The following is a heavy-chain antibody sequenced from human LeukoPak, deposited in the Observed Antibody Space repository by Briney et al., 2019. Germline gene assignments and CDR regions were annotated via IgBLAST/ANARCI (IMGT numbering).Heavy chain of an antibody. V-gene: IGHV3-23*01. D-gene: IGHD3-9*01. CDR1: GFTFSSYA. CDR2: ISGSGGST. Sequence: PGGSLRLSCAASGFTFSSYAMSWVRQAPGKGLEWVSAISGSGGSTYYADSVKGRFTISRDNSKNTLYLQMNSLRAEDTAVYYCAKPYDILTGYPMDVWGKGTTVTVSS. CDR3: AKPYDILTGYPMDV. J-gene: IGHJ6*04.